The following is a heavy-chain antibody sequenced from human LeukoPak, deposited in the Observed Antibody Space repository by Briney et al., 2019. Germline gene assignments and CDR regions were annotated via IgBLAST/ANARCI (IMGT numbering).Heavy chain of an antibody. Sequence: GGSLRLSCVASGFTFTDYFMSWVRQAPGKGLEWVASIKHNGGEKYYVDSVKGRFTISRDDAKNSLYLQMNSLRAEDTAVYYCAKDGGLWVSAHWGDSWGRGTLVTVSS. V-gene: IGHV3-7*03. CDR3: AKDGGLWVSAHWGDS. D-gene: IGHD7-27*01. CDR1: GFTFTDYF. CDR2: IKHNGGEK. J-gene: IGHJ4*02.